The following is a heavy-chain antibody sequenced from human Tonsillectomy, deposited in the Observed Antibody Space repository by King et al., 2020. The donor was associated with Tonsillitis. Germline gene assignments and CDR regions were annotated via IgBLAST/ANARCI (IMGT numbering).Heavy chain of an antibody. CDR2: ISYDGSNK. Sequence: VQLVESGGGVVQPGRSLRLSCAASGFTFSSYAMHWVRQAPGKGLEWVAVISYDGSNKYYADSVKGRFTISRDNSKNTLYLQMNSLRAEDTAVYYCARDPITIFGVVTAAGWFDPWGQGTLVTVSS. J-gene: IGHJ5*02. V-gene: IGHV3-30*04. CDR1: GFTFSSYA. CDR3: ARDPITIFGVVTAAGWFDP. D-gene: IGHD3-3*01.